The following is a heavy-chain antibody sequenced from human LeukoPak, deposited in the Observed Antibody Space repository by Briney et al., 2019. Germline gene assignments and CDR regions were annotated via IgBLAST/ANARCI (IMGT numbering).Heavy chain of an antibody. CDR2: ISSSSSYI. J-gene: IGHJ6*02. V-gene: IGHV3-21*01. D-gene: IGHD1-26*01. CDR3: ARQLGGGSGSLYYYYYGMDV. CDR1: GFTFSSYS. Sequence: GGSLRLSCAASGFTFSSYSMNWVRQAPGKGLEWVSSISSSSSYIYYADSVKGRFTISRDNAKNSLYLQMNSLRAEDTAVYYCARQLGGGSGSLYYYYYGMDVWGQGTTVTVSS.